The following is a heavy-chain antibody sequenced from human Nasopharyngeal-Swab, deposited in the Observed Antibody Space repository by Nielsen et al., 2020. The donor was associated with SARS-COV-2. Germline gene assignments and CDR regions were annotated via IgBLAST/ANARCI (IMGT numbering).Heavy chain of an antibody. CDR3: ARGFIVATIFHYYYYMDV. V-gene: IGHV1-8*01. J-gene: IGHJ6*03. CDR2: TNPNSGNT. Sequence: WVRQAPGQGLEWMGWTNPNSGNTGYAQKFQGRVTMTRNTSISTAYMELSSLRSEDTAVYYCARGFIVATIFHYYYYMDVWGKGTTVTVSS. D-gene: IGHD5-12*01.